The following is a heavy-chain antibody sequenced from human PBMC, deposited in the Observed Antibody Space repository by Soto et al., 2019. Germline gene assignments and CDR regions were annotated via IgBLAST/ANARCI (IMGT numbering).Heavy chain of an antibody. Sequence: QVQLVESGGGVVQPGRSLRLSCAASGFTFSTYGMHWVRQAPGKGLEWVAAISYDGSKKYYADSVKGRFTISRDNSENTLYLQMNSLGAEDTAMYYCAPLGVGAQDNYWGQGTLVTVSS. CDR2: ISYDGSKK. CDR3: APLGVGAQDNY. CDR1: GFTFSTYG. J-gene: IGHJ4*02. V-gene: IGHV3-30*03. D-gene: IGHD1-26*01.